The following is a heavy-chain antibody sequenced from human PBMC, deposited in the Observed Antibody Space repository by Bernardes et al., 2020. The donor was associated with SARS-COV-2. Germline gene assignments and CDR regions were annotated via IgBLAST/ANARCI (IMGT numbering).Heavy chain of an antibody. V-gene: IGHV3-74*01. CDR3: AREAVDLWSGYYGGFDP. Sequence: GGSLRLSCAASGFTFSSYWMHWVRQAPGKGLVWVSRINSDGSSTSYADSVKGRFTISRDNAKNTLYLQMNSLRAEDTAVYYCAREAVDLWSGYYGGFDPWGQGTLVTVSS. J-gene: IGHJ5*02. D-gene: IGHD3-3*01. CDR2: INSDGSST. CDR1: GFTFSSYW.